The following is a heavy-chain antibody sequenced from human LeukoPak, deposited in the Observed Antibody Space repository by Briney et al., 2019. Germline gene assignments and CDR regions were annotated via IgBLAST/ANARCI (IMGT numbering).Heavy chain of an antibody. CDR1: DDSITMYY. V-gene: IGHV4-59*01. D-gene: IGHD6-13*01. Sequence: SSETLSLTCSVSDDSITMYYWTCVRQPPGKGLEWIGYVDHTGRTNFNPSLNGRVSISRGTTKNLFSLRLSSVTAADTAVYFCARGRVSSSTWYSTYYYYFYMDLWGKGTTVTVSS. CDR2: VDHTGRT. J-gene: IGHJ6*03. CDR3: ARGRVSSSTWYSTYYYYFYMDL.